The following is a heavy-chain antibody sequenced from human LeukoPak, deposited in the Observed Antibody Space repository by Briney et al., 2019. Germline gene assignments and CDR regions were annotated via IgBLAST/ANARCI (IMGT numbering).Heavy chain of an antibody. CDR2: ISAYNGNT. CDR1: GYTFTSYG. D-gene: IGHD6-13*01. V-gene: IGHV1-18*01. CDR3: ARGRSGYSSSWHFDY. J-gene: IGHJ4*02. Sequence: ASVKVSCKASGYTFTSYGISWVRQAPGQGLEWMGWISAYNGNTNYAQKLQGRVTMTTDTSTSTAYMELSSLRSEDTAVYYCARGRSGYSSSWHFDYWGQGTLVTVSS.